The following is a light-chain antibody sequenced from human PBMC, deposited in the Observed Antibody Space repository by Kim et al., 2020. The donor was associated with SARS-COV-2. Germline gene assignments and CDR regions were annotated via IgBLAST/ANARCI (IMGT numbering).Light chain of an antibody. Sequence: GDSVTIVCRASQNIDKWLAWYQQKPGKAPKLLIDATSTLQSGAPSRFSGSGSGTEFTLTISGLQPDDVGTYYCQQYNIYSTFGQGTKVDIK. CDR2: ATS. J-gene: IGKJ1*01. CDR1: QNIDKW. CDR3: QQYNIYST. V-gene: IGKV1-5*03.